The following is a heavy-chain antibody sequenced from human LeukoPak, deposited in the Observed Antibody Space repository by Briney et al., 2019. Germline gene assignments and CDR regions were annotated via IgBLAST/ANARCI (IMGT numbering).Heavy chain of an antibody. CDR2: INHSGST. D-gene: IGHD6-19*01. J-gene: IGHJ4*02. CDR1: GGSFSGYY. V-gene: IGHV4-34*01. CDR3: ARHGYSSAWYHFDY. Sequence: SETLSLTCAVYGGSFSGYYWSWIRQPPGKGLEWIGEINHSGSTNYNPSLKSRVTISVDTSKNQFSLKLSSVTAADTAVYYCARHGYSSAWYHFDYWGQGTLVTVSS.